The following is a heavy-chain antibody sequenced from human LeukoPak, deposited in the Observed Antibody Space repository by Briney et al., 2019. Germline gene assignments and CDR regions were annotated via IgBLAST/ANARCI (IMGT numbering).Heavy chain of an antibody. CDR1: GYTFTGYY. J-gene: IGHJ4*02. CDR3: SRSWEYCSGGSCYSYL. V-gene: IGHV1-2*02. D-gene: IGHD2-15*01. CDR2: INPNSGGT. Sequence: ASVKVSCNASGYTFTGYYTHWVRQAAGQGRGWMGWINPNSGGTNYAQKFQGRVTMTRDTSISTAYMELSRLRSDDTAVYYCSRSWEYCSGGSCYSYLWGQGTLVTVSS.